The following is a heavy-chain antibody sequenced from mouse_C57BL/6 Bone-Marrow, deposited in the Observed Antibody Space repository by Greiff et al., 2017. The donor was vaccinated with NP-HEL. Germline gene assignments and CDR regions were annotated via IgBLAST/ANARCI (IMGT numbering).Heavy chain of an antibody. CDR2: ISSGSSTI. V-gene: IGHV5-17*01. CDR3: ARSYGNYHYYAMDY. Sequence: DVHLVESGGGLVKPGGSLKLSCAASGFTFSDYGMHWVRQAPEKGLEWVAYISSGSSTIYYADTVKGRFTISRDNAKNTLFLQMTSLRSEDTAMYYCARSYGNYHYYAMDYWGQGTSVTVSS. J-gene: IGHJ4*01. D-gene: IGHD2-1*01. CDR1: GFTFSDYG.